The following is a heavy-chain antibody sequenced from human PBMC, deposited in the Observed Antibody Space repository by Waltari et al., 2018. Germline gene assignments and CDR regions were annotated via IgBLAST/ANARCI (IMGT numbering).Heavy chain of an antibody. D-gene: IGHD2-15*01. CDR1: GVTFSGAT. CDR3: AREWGVMVGTAGFYFDY. Sequence: EVQLVGSGGGLVKPGGSLRLSCAASGVTFSGATMNGVRQAPGKGLEWVSAISSGSSYIYYADSVKGRFTISRDNAKNSLYLQMNSLRVEDTAVYYCAREWGVMVGTAGFYFDYWGQGALVTVSS. CDR2: ISSGSSYI. V-gene: IGHV3-21*01. J-gene: IGHJ4*02.